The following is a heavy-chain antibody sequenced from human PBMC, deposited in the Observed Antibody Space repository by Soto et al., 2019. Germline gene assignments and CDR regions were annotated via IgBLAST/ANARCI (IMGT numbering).Heavy chain of an antibody. Sequence: ASVKVSCKASGYTFPSYGISWVRRAPGQGLEWMGCISAYNGNTNYAQKLQGRVTMTTDTSTSTAYMELRSLRSDDTAVYYCARGDIFTGYYLVDYFYFMDVWGKGTTVTVSS. J-gene: IGHJ6*03. CDR3: ARGDIFTGYYLVDYFYFMDV. CDR2: ISAYNGNT. D-gene: IGHD3-9*01. CDR1: GYTFPSYG. V-gene: IGHV1-18*01.